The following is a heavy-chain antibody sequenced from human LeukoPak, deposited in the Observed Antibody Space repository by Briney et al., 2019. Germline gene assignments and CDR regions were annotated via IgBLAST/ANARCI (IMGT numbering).Heavy chain of an antibody. Sequence: GGSLRLSCAASGFAFSSYWMSWVRQAPGKGLEWVANIKQDGSEKYYVDSVKGRFTISRDNAKNSLYLQMNSLRAEDTAVYYCARAMWYGDIYFQHWGQGTLVTVSS. J-gene: IGHJ1*01. V-gene: IGHV3-7*01. CDR3: ARAMWYGDIYFQH. CDR2: IKQDGSEK. D-gene: IGHD4-17*01. CDR1: GFAFSSYW.